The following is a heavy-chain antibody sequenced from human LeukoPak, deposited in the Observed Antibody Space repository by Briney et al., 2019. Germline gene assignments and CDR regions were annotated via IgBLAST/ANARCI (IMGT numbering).Heavy chain of an antibody. CDR1: GGSISSGGYY. J-gene: IGHJ5*02. CDR3: AVAGLRPALSNQNWFDP. V-gene: IGHV4-39*07. Sequence: SETLSLTCTVSGGSISSGGYYWSWIRQPPGKGLEWIGEINHSGSTNYNPSLKSRVTISVDTSKNQFSLKLSSVTAADTAVYYCAVAGLRPALSNQNWFDPWGQGTLVTVSS. D-gene: IGHD6-19*01. CDR2: INHSGST.